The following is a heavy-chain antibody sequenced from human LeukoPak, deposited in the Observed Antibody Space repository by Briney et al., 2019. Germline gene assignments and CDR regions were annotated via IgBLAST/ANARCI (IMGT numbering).Heavy chain of an antibody. CDR1: GYSFTNYX. V-gene: IGHV5-10-1*01. J-gene: IGHJ4*02. CDR3: AREDGNWNSVPYFDH. D-gene: IGHD1-1*01. Sequence: GESLKISCKGSGYSFTNYXXXXXXQMPGKGLEXMXXXDPSDPETKYSPSFQGHVTISADKSISIAHLQWTSLKASDTAMYYCAREDGNWNSVPYFDHWGQGNLVTVSS. CDR2: XDPSDPET.